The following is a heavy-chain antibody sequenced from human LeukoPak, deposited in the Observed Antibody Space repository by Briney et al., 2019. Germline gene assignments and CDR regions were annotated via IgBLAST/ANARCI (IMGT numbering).Heavy chain of an antibody. J-gene: IGHJ4*02. D-gene: IGHD1-26*01. CDR2: IGTAGGT. CDR1: GFTLSSYA. Sequence: GGYLRLSCAASGFTLSSYAMHWVRQPAGKGLEWVSAIGTAGGTFYPGSVKGRFTISRENAKKSLFLQMNSLRAEDTAVYYCARQNTPHGNFDYWGQGTLVTVSS. CDR3: ARQNTPHGNFDY. V-gene: IGHV3-13*01.